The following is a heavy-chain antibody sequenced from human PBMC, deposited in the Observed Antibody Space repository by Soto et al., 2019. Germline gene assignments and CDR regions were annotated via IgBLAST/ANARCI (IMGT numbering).Heavy chain of an antibody. CDR1: GGTISNYY. CDR3: ARRTAMVLFDY. D-gene: IGHD5-18*01. Sequence: SETLSLTCTVSGGTISNYYWSWIRQPPGKGLEWIGYVYYSGSTNYNPSLKSRITISIDMPKNQFSLNLSSVTAADTAVYYCARRTAMVLFDYWGRGTLVTVSS. CDR2: VYYSGST. J-gene: IGHJ4*02. V-gene: IGHV4-59*08.